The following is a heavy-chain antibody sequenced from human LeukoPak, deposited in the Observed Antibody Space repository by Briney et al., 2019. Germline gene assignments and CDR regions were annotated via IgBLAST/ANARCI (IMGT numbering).Heavy chain of an antibody. Sequence: GGSLRLSCSASGFTFSSYAMHWVRQAPGKGLEYVSAISSNGSSTYYADSVKGRFTISRDNSKNTLYLQMSSLRAEDTAVYYCVKDPPYSSSWYFQYWGQGTLVTVSS. CDR3: VKDPPYSSSWYFQY. CDR1: GFTFSSYA. D-gene: IGHD6-13*01. CDR2: ISSNGSST. V-gene: IGHV3-64D*06. J-gene: IGHJ1*01.